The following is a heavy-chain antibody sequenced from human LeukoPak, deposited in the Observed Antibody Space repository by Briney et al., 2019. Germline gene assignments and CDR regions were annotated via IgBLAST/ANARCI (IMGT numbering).Heavy chain of an antibody. CDR1: GGSISSYY. J-gene: IGHJ4*02. V-gene: IGHV4-59*01. Sequence: SETLSLTCTVSGGSISSYYWSGIRQPPGKGVERMGYIYYSGRTNYNPSLKSRVTISVDTSKNQFSLKLSSVTAADTAVYYCARDTSRVGATGFDYWGQGTLVTVSS. CDR3: ARDTSRVGATGFDY. D-gene: IGHD1-26*01. CDR2: IYYSGRT.